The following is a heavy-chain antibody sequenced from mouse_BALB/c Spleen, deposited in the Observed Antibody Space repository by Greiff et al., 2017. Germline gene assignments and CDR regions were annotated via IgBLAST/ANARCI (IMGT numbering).Heavy chain of an antibody. D-gene: IGHD2-14*01. CDR1: GFSLTSYG. J-gene: IGHJ4*01. CDR2: IWSDGST. CDR3: ARQGYRYDVRGYAMDY. Sequence: QVQLKQSGPDLVAPSQSLSITCTVSGFSLTSYGVHWVRQPPGKGLEWLVVIWSDGSTTYNSALKSRLSISKDNSKSQVFLKMNSLQTDDTAMYYCARQGYRYDVRGYAMDYWGQGTSVTVSS. V-gene: IGHV2-6-2*01.